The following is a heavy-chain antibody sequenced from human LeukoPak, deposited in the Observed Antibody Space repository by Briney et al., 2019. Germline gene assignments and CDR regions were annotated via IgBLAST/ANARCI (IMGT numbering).Heavy chain of an antibody. Sequence: ASVKVSCKASGYTFTSYGISWVRQAPGQGLEWMGCISAYNGNTNYAQKLQGRVTMTTDTSTSTAYMELRSLRSDDTAVYYCARDSGLAYCGGDCYSPMNYWGQGTLVTVSS. CDR1: GYTFTSYG. CDR2: ISAYNGNT. D-gene: IGHD2-21*02. CDR3: ARDSGLAYCGGDCYSPMNY. V-gene: IGHV1-18*01. J-gene: IGHJ4*02.